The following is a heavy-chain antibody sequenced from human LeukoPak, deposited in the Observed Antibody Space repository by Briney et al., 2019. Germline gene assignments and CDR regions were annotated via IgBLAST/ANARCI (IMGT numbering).Heavy chain of an antibody. CDR2: ISGSGGST. CDR3: AKDRITIFGPLGYFDL. J-gene: IGHJ2*01. V-gene: IGHV3-23*01. D-gene: IGHD3-3*01. Sequence: GGSLRLSCAASGFTFSSYAMSWVRQAPGKGLEWVSAISGSGGSTYYADSVKGRFTISRDNSKNTLYLQMNSLRAEDTAVYYCAKDRITIFGPLGYFDLWGRGTLVTVSS. CDR1: GFTFSSYA.